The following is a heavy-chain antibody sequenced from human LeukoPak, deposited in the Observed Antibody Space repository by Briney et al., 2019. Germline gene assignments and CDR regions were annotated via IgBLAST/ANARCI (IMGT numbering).Heavy chain of an antibody. CDR1: GYTFTGYY. CDR3: ARGWDYYDSSGYIR. Sequence: ASVKVSCKASGYTFTGYYMHWVRQAPGQGLEWMGWINANSGGTNYAQKFQGRVTMTRDTYISTVYMELSRLRSDDTAVYYCARGWDYYDSSGYIRWGQGTLVTVSS. D-gene: IGHD3-22*01. V-gene: IGHV1-2*02. J-gene: IGHJ4*02. CDR2: INANSGGT.